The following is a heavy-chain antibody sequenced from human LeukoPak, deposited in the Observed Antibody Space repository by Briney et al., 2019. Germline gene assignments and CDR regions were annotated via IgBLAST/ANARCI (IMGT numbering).Heavy chain of an antibody. CDR1: DYSISSGYY. CDR3: ARDTRTAQGFDY. Sequence: PSETLSLTCTVSDYSISSGYYWGWIRQPPGKGLEWTGSIFQSGHTYYSPSLKSRVNISVDTSNNWFSLSLSAVPAADTAIYYCARDTRTAQGFDYWGQGILVTVSS. J-gene: IGHJ4*02. V-gene: IGHV4-38-2*02. D-gene: IGHD2-15*01. CDR2: IFQSGHT.